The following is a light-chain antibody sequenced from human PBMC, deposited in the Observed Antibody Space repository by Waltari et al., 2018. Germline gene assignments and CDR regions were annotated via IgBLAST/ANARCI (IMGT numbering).Light chain of an antibody. Sequence: SYEVTQPPSVTVSPGQTASIPCTGDKLGDKYACWYHQKPGQSPVLVIYQDSKRPSGIPERFSGPNSGTTATLTISGTQTMDDADYYCQAWDSSTVLFGGGTKLTVL. J-gene: IGLJ2*01. V-gene: IGLV3-1*01. CDR3: QAWDSSTVL. CDR1: KLGDKY. CDR2: QDS.